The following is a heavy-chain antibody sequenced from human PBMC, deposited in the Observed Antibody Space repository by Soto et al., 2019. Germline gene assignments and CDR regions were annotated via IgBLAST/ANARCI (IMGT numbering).Heavy chain of an antibody. Sequence: QVQLQESGPGLVKPSQTLSLTWTVSGGSISSGDYYWSWIRQPPGKGLEWIGYIYYSGSTYYNPSLKSRVTISVDTSKNQFFLKLSSVTAADTAVYYCARASGSSWNFDYWGQGTLVTVSS. D-gene: IGHD6-13*01. CDR3: ARASGSSWNFDY. CDR2: IYYSGST. CDR1: GGSISSGDYY. V-gene: IGHV4-30-4*01. J-gene: IGHJ4*02.